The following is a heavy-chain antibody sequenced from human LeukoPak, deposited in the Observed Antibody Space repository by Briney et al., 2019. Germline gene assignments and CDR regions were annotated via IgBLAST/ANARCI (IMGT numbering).Heavy chain of an antibody. V-gene: IGHV3-21*01. CDR1: GFTFSSYS. D-gene: IGHD2-2*01. J-gene: IGHJ4*02. CDR2: ISSSSSYI. CDR3: AREVPAGHEEFDY. Sequence: PGGSLRLSCAASGFTFSSYSMNWVRQAPGKGLEWVSSISSSSSYIYYADSVKGRFTISRDNAKNSLYLQMNSLRAEDTAVYYCAREVPAGHEEFDYWGQGTLVTVSS.